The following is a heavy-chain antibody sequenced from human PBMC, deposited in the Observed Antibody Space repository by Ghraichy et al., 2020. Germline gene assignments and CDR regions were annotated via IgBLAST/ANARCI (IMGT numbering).Heavy chain of an antibody. D-gene: IGHD2-2*01. J-gene: IGHJ5*02. CDR2: IYYSGST. V-gene: IGHV4-39*01. CDR3: ARDIVVVPAASTSNWFDP. Sequence: SQTLSLTCTVSGGSISSSSYYWGWIRQPPGKGLEWIGSIYYSGSTYYNPSLKSRVTISVDTSKNQFSLKLSSVTAADTAVYYCARDIVVVPAASTSNWFDPWGQGTLVTVSS. CDR1: GGSISSSSYY.